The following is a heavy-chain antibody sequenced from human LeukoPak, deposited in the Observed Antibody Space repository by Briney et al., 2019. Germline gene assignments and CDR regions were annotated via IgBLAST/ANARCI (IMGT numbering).Heavy chain of an antibody. CDR2: INPNSGGT. Sequence: GASVKVSCKASGYTFTGYYMHWVRQAPGQGLEWMGWINPNSGGTNYAQKFQGRVTMTRDTSISTAYMELSRLRSDDTAVYYCARDHAPIAAIVFGYLVPDPTPWFKRGQGTLVTVSS. CDR3: ARDHAPIAAIVFGYLVPDPTPWFK. CDR1: GYTFTGYY. V-gene: IGHV1-2*02. J-gene: IGHJ4*02. D-gene: IGHD6-13*01.